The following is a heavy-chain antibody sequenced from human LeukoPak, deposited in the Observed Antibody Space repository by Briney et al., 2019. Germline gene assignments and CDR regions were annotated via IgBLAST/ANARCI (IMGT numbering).Heavy chain of an antibody. CDR1: GGSFSGYY. Sequence: PSETLSLTCAVYGGSFSGYYWSWIRQPPGKGLEWIGEINHSGSTNYNPSLKSRVTISVDTSKNQFSLKLSSVTSADTAVYYCARVGCSGGSCYWSDYWGQGTLVTVSS. V-gene: IGHV4-34*01. CDR2: INHSGST. CDR3: ARVGCSGGSCYWSDY. D-gene: IGHD2-15*01. J-gene: IGHJ4*02.